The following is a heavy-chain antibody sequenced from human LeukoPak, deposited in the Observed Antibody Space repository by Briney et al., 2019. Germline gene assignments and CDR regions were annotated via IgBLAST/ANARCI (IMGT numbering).Heavy chain of an antibody. J-gene: IGHJ3*02. V-gene: IGHV1-18*01. CDR3: ARAHYDILTGYDDAVDI. Sequence: GASVKVSCKASGYTFTSYGISWVRQAPGQGLEWMGWISPYNGNTNYAPKLQGRLTMTTDTSTSTAYMELSSLRSEDTAVYYCARAHYDILTGYDDAVDIWGQGTMVTVSS. D-gene: IGHD3-9*01. CDR2: ISPYNGNT. CDR1: GYTFTSYG.